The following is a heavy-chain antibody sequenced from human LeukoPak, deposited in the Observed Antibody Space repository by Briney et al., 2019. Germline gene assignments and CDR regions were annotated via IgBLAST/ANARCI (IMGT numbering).Heavy chain of an antibody. D-gene: IGHD3-3*01. V-gene: IGHV4-61*01. CDR1: GYSISSGYY. CDR2: IYYSGST. CDR3: ARVTIFGSYYMDV. Sequence: SETLSLTCTVSGYSISSGYYWGWIRQPPGKGLEWIGYIYYSGSTNYNPSLKSRVTISVDTSKNQFSLKLSSVTAADTAVYYCARVTIFGSYYMDVWGKGTTVTVSS. J-gene: IGHJ6*03.